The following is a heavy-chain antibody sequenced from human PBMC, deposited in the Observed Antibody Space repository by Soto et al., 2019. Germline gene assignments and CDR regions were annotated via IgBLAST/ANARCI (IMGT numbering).Heavy chain of an antibody. CDR2: MSFDGSNK. D-gene: IGHD1-1*01. J-gene: IGHJ6*02. CDR1: GFTFRSYG. Sequence: VQLVESGGGVVQPGRSLRLSCAASGFTFRSYGMHWVRQAPGKGLEWVALMSFDGSNKYYADSVRGRFTISSDNSKSTLYLQMDILRPEDTAVYYCAKEFGWELQLSHPYYNSGMDVWGQGTKVTVSS. V-gene: IGHV3-30*18. CDR3: AKEFGWELQLSHPYYNSGMDV.